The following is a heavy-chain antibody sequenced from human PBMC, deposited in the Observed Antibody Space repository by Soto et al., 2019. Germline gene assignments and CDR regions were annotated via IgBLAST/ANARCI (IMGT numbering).Heavy chain of an antibody. D-gene: IGHD1-26*01. J-gene: IGHJ4*02. V-gene: IGHV3-30*18. Sequence: QVQLVESGGGVVQPGRSLRLSCAASRFTFSGYGMHWVRQAPGKGLEWVALISYDGSDKYYADSVKGRCTISRDNSKNTLYLQMNSLRAEDTAVYYCAKTDAGGSYDYWGQGTLVTVSS. CDR1: RFTFSGYG. CDR2: ISYDGSDK. CDR3: AKTDAGGSYDY.